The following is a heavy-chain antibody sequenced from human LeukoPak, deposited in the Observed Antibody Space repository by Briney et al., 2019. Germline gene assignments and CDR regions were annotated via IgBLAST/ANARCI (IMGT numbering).Heavy chain of an antibody. Sequence: SVKFSCNASGGTFSSYAISWVRQAPGQGLGWMGGIIPIFGTANYAQKFQGRVTITTDESTSTAYMELSSLRSEDTAVYYCARELELDNWFDPWGQGTLVTVSS. CDR2: IIPIFGTA. CDR1: GGTFSSYA. CDR3: ARELELDNWFDP. D-gene: IGHD1-7*01. J-gene: IGHJ5*02. V-gene: IGHV1-69*05.